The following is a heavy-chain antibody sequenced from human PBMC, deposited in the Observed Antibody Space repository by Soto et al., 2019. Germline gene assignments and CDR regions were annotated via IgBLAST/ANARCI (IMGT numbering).Heavy chain of an antibody. Sequence: PGVSLRLSCEASGFIFSDYYMAWIRQAPGKGLEWVSYISGSGDTIYYADSVKGRFTISRDSAKDSLYLQMNTLRDEDTAIYYCAKNPGYYYDSTGYHFDYWGQGTLVTVSS. D-gene: IGHD3-22*01. CDR3: AKNPGYYYDSTGYHFDY. CDR1: GFIFSDYY. CDR2: ISGSGDTI. V-gene: IGHV3-11*01. J-gene: IGHJ4*02.